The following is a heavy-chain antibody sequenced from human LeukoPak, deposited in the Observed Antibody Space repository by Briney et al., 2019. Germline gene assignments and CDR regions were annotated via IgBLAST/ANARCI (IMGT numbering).Heavy chain of an antibody. CDR2: ISDSGAST. J-gene: IGHJ4*02. V-gene: IGHV3-23*01. D-gene: IGHD5-12*01. Sequence: GGSLRLSCGASGFTFSSYAMTWVRQAPGKGLEWVSAISDSGASTYYADSVKGRFTISRDNAKNSLYLQMNSLRAEDTAVYYCARATVDIVATTDYYFDYWGQGTLVTVSS. CDR3: ARATVDIVATTDYYFDY. CDR1: GFTFSSYA.